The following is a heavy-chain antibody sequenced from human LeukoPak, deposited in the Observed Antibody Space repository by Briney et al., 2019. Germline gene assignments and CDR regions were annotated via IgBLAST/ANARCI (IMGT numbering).Heavy chain of an antibody. Sequence: PGGSLRLSCAASGFTFSSYAMSWVRQAPGKGLEWVSVMSGNGGSTYYADSVKGRFTISRDNSKNTLYLQMNSLRAEDTAVYYCARDQSIAEPWGQGTLVTVSS. CDR3: ARDQSIAEP. J-gene: IGHJ5*02. V-gene: IGHV3-23*01. D-gene: IGHD6-6*01. CDR1: GFTFSSYA. CDR2: MSGNGGST.